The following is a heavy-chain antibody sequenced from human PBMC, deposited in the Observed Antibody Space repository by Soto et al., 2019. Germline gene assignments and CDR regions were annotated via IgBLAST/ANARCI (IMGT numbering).Heavy chain of an antibody. CDR2: INSDGSDT. V-gene: IGHV3-74*01. CDR1: GFTFSSYW. CDR3: ARGGPDSVDLDY. J-gene: IGHJ4*02. Sequence: EVQLVESGGGLVQPGGSLRLSCAASGFTFSSYWMHWVRQPPGKGLLWVSRINSDGSDTSYADSVKGRFTISRDNAKNTLYLQMNSLRAEDTAVYYCARGGPDSVDLDYWGQGTLVTDSS. D-gene: IGHD3-3*01.